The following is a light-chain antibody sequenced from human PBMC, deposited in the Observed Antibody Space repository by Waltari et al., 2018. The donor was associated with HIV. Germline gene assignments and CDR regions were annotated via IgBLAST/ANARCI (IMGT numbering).Light chain of an antibody. CDR2: DAF. V-gene: IGKV1-33*01. Sequence: DIQMTQSPSSLSAFVGDRVTITCQASQDINNYLNWYHQKPGKAPEVLIYDAFNLEPGVPSRFSGTASGTDFTLTISALQPEDLGTYYCQQYNNVPYTFGQGTTLQI. CDR1: QDINNY. CDR3: QQYNNVPYT. J-gene: IGKJ2*01.